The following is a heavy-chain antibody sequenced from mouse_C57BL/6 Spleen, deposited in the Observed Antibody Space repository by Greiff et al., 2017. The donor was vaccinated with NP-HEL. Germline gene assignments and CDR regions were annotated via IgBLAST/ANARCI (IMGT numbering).Heavy chain of an antibody. Sequence: EVQLVESGGGLVKPGGSLKLSCAASGFTFSDYGMHWVRQAPEKGLEWVAYISRGSSTTYYEETVKGRFTMSRDNAKNTLFLQMTSLRSEDTARYCGARGGTGLYAMDYWGQGTTVTVSS. J-gene: IGHJ4*01. V-gene: IGHV5-17*01. CDR3: ARGGTGLYAMDY. CDR2: ISRGSSTT. D-gene: IGHD4-1*01. CDR1: GFTFSDYG.